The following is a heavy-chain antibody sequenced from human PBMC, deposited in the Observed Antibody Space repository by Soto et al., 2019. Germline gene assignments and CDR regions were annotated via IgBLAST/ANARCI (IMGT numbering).Heavy chain of an antibody. J-gene: IGHJ5*02. CDR1: GGTFTSYA. D-gene: IGHD2-2*01. CDR3: ARGTRDSSSTSCYRWFDP. V-gene: IGHV1-69*13. Sequence: SVKVSCKASGGTFTSYAISWVRQAPGQGLEWMGGIIPIFGTANYAQKFQGRVTITADESTSTAYMELSSLRSEDTAVYYCARGTRDSSSTSCYRWFDPWGQGTLFTVSS. CDR2: IIPIFGTA.